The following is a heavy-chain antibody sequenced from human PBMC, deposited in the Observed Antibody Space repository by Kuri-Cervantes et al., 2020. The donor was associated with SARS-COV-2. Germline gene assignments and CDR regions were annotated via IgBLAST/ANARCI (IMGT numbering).Heavy chain of an antibody. Sequence: SVKVSCKGSGYTLTELSMHWVRQAPGKGLEWMGGFDPEDGETIYAQKFQGRVTMTEDTSTDTAYMELSSLRSEDTAVYYCATDFGYSSSSHADYWGQGTLVTVSS. D-gene: IGHD6-6*01. CDR3: ATDFGYSSSSHADY. J-gene: IGHJ4*02. V-gene: IGHV1-24*01. CDR1: GYTLTELS. CDR2: FDPEDGET.